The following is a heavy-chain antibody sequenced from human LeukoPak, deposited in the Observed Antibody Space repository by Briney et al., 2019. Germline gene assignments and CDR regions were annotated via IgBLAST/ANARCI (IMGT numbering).Heavy chain of an antibody. CDR1: GGSISTYY. V-gene: IGHV4-4*07. CDR2: IYTTGGT. Sequence: PSETLSLSCSVSGGSISTYYWSWIRQPAGKGLEWIGRIYTTGGTNYNPSLKSRVTMSVDKSKNQFSLKLSSVTAADTAVYYCARGAYSSGWAYFDHWGQGTLVTVSS. CDR3: ARGAYSSGWAYFDH. D-gene: IGHD6-19*01. J-gene: IGHJ4*02.